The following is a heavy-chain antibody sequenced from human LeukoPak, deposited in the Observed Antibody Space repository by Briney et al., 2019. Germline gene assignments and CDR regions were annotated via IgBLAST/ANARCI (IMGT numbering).Heavy chain of an antibody. J-gene: IGHJ1*01. CDR3: AKGPLYSSSWGLEYFQH. D-gene: IGHD6-13*01. CDR1: GFTLSSYG. Sequence: GGSLRLSCAASGFTLSSYGMHWVRQAPGKGLEWVAFIRYDGSNKYYADSVKGRFTISRDNSKNTLYLQMNSLRAEDTAVYYCAKGPLYSSSWGLEYFQHWGQGTLVTVSS. CDR2: IRYDGSNK. V-gene: IGHV3-30*02.